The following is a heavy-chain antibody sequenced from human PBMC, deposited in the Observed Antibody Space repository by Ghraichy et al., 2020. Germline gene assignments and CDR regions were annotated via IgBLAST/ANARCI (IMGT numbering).Heavy chain of an antibody. CDR3: AGNYLYYYAFDI. D-gene: IGHD3-16*02. CDR2: ISRSSRYI. CDR1: GFTFNSYS. J-gene: IGHJ6*02. Sequence: VSCAASGFTFNSYSMNWVRQAPGKGLEWVSSISRSSRYIYYADSVRGRFTISRDNDKNSLYLQMDSLRAEDTAVYYCAGNYLYYYAFDIWGQGTTVTVSS. V-gene: IGHV3-21*01.